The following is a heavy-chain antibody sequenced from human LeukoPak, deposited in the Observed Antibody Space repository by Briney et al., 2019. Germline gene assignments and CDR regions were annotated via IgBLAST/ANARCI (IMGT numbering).Heavy chain of an antibody. CDR1: GYTFTSYG. CDR2: ISAYNGNT. V-gene: IGHV1-18*01. J-gene: IGHJ3*02. D-gene: IGHD1-20*01. CDR3: ASDKTNWNDDGYDAFDI. Sequence: RVASVKVSCKASGYTFTSYGISWVRQAPGQGLEWMGWISAYNGNTNYAQKLQGRVTMTTDTSTSTAYMELRSLRSDDTAVYYCASDKTNWNDDGYDAFDIWGQGTMVTVSS.